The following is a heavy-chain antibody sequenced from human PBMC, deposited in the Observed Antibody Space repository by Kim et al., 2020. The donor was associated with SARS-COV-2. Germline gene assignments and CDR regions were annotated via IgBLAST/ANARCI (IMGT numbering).Heavy chain of an antibody. J-gene: IGHJ6*02. CDR2: ISASGSVT. CDR1: GFSFRNYV. V-gene: IGHV3-23*01. D-gene: IGHD1-26*01. Sequence: GGSLRLSCVASGFSFRNYVMNWVRQAPGKGLEWVSAISASGSVTNYADSVKGRFTMSRDNSKKTLYLTLKSLGAEDTATYHCAKVGGGSSYYFYGMDVWGRGTKVTVAS. CDR3: AKVGGGSSYYFYGMDV.